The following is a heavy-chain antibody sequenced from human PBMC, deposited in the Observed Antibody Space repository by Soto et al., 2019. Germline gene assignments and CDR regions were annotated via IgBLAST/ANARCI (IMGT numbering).Heavy chain of an antibody. J-gene: IGHJ6*03. V-gene: IGHV1-69*02. Sequence: SVKVSCKASGGTFSSYTISWVRQAPGQGLEWMGRIIPILGIANYAQKFQGRVTITADKSTSTAYMELSSLGSEDTAVYYCARVKMKDFWSGYRHSYYYYYMDVWGKGTTVTVSS. D-gene: IGHD3-3*01. CDR2: IIPILGIA. CDR1: GGTFSSYT. CDR3: ARVKMKDFWSGYRHSYYYYYMDV.